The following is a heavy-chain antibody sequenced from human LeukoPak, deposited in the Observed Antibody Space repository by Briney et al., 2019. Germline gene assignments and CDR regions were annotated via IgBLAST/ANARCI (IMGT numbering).Heavy chain of an antibody. J-gene: IGHJ4*02. CDR3: TRGSGPLYFDF. V-gene: IGHV3-64*02. Sequence: PGGSLRLSCAASGFSLRSYAIHWVRQAPGKGLEYVSAMSHDGGTTYYADPVKGRFTVSRHNSRNMVYLQMGGLRAEDMAVYYCTRGSGPLYFDFWGQGTQVTVSS. CDR1: GFSLRSYA. CDR2: MSHDGGTT. D-gene: IGHD6-19*01.